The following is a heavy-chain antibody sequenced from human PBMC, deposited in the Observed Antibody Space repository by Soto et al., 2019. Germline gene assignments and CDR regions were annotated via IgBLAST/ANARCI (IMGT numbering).Heavy chain of an antibody. V-gene: IGHV4-4*07. CDR2: IYTKERT. Sequence: SETLSLTCTVSGGSITNYYWSWIRQPAGKGLEWIGRIYTKERTNYNLSFRNRVTMSVDTSKNQFSLKLDAVTAADTAVYYCARDDYKDGGNNWFDPWGQGTLVTSPQ. CDR1: GGSITNYY. J-gene: IGHJ5*02. D-gene: IGHD3-16*01. CDR3: ARDDYKDGGNNWFDP.